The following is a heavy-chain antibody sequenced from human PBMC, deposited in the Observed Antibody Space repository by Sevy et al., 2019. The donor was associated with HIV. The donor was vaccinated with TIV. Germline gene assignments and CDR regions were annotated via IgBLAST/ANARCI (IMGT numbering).Heavy chain of an antibody. CDR3: AAGDTAFLADLDF. Sequence: GGSLRLSCGASGFSISTHAMNWVRQAPGRGLEWISGISATDGSTHYADSVKGRFTISRDNTKNTVHLQMNSLRAEDTALYYGAAGDTAFLADLDFWGQGTLVTVSS. J-gene: IGHJ4*02. D-gene: IGHD5-18*01. CDR2: ISATDGST. V-gene: IGHV3-23*01. CDR1: GFSISTHA.